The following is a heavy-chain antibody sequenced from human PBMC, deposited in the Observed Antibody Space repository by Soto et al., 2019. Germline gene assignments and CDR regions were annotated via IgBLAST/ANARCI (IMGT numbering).Heavy chain of an antibody. Sequence: QVQLVESGGGVVQPGGSLRLSCVASGFTFRSYSMHWVRQAPGKGLEWVAVISYDGSNEYYAGSVRGRFTVSRDNSKNILDLQMNSLRPEDTAVYYCARDLNCDASDYWGHGALVTVSS. V-gene: IGHV3-30-3*01. CDR1: GFTFRSYS. CDR3: ARDLNCDASDY. D-gene: IGHD2-21*01. J-gene: IGHJ4*01. CDR2: ISYDGSNE.